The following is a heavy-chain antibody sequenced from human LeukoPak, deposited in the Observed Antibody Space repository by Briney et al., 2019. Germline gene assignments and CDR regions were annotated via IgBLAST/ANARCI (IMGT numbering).Heavy chain of an antibody. CDR3: ASRTGF. J-gene: IGHJ4*02. V-gene: IGHV3-30-3*01. CDR1: GVTLSPYA. CDR2: ISYDGNSK. Sequence: GGSLRLSCAASGVTLSPYAVHWVRQAPGKGLEWVALISYDGNSKYYADSLKGRFTISRDNSKNTLYLQMDTLRVEDTAIYYCASRTGFWGQGTLVTVSS. D-gene: IGHD1-14*01.